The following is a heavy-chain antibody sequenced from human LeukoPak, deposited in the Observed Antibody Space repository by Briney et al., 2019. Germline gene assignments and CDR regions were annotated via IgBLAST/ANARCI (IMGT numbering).Heavy chain of an antibody. J-gene: IGHJ4*02. D-gene: IGHD3-9*01. CDR2: IYYSGST. CDR1: GGSISSYY. CDR3: ARVTGYTIEDYFDY. Sequence: RTSETLSLTCTVSGGSISSYYWSWIRQPPGKGLEWIGYIYYSGSTNYNPSLKSRVTISVKTSKNQFSLKLRSVTAADTAVYYCARVTGYTIEDYFDYWGQGTLVTGSS. V-gene: IGHV4-59*01.